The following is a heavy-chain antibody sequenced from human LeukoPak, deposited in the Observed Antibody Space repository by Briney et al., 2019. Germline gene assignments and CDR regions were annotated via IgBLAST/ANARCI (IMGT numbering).Heavy chain of an antibody. CDR3: ARDRAYYDILTKKAAFDP. J-gene: IGHJ5*02. CDR1: GGSISSSSYY. Sequence: SETLSLTCTVSGGSISSSSYYWGWIRQPPGKGLEWIGSIYYSGSTYYNPSLKSRVTISVDTSKNQFSLKLSSVTAADTAVYYCARDRAYYDILTKKAAFDPWGQGTLVTVSS. CDR2: IYYSGST. V-gene: IGHV4-39*07. D-gene: IGHD3-9*01.